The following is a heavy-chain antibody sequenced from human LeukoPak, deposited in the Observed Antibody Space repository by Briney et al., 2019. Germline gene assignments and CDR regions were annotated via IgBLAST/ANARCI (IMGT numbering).Heavy chain of an antibody. CDR1: GGSFSGYY. V-gene: IGHV4-34*01. CDR2: INHSGST. Sequence: EASETLSLTCAVYGGSFSGYYGSWIRQPPGKGLEWIGEINHSGSTNYNPSLKSRVTISVDTSKNQFSLKLSSVTAADTAVYYCARVRAVAGPSAWGQGTLVTVSS. D-gene: IGHD6-19*01. CDR3: ARVRAVAGPSA. J-gene: IGHJ5*02.